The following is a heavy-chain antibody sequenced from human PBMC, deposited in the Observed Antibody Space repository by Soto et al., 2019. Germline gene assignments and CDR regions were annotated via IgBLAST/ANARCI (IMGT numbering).Heavy chain of an antibody. Sequence: GASVKVSCKASGYTFTSYGISWVRQAPGQGLEWMGWISAYNGNTNYAQKLQGRVTMTTDTSTSTAYMELRSLRSDDTAVYYCARDRSSTSYLYYYYGMDVWGQGTTVTVSS. D-gene: IGHD2-2*01. J-gene: IGHJ6*02. V-gene: IGHV1-18*01. CDR2: ISAYNGNT. CDR3: ARDRSSTSYLYYYYGMDV. CDR1: GYTFTSYG.